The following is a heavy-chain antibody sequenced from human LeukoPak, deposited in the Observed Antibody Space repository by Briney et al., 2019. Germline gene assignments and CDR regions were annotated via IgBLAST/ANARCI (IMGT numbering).Heavy chain of an antibody. J-gene: IGHJ6*02. CDR1: GGSFSGYY. CDR2: INHSGST. V-gene: IGHV4-34*01. Sequence: SETLSLTCAVYGGSFSGYYWSWIRQPPGKGLEWIGEINHSGSTNYNPSLKSRVTISVDTSKNQFSLKLSSVTAADTAVYYCARDMAAAGYYGMDVWGQGNTVTVSS. D-gene: IGHD6-13*01. CDR3: ARDMAAAGYYGMDV.